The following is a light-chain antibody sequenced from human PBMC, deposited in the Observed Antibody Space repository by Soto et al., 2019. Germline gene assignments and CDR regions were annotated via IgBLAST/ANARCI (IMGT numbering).Light chain of an antibody. CDR1: QSVSSN. CDR2: GAS. J-gene: IGKJ1*01. Sequence: EIVMTQSPATLSVSPGERATLSCRASQSVSSNLAWYQQKPGQAPRLLIYGASTRATGIPARFSGSVSGTEFTFTISSLQSEDFAVYYCQQYNNWPRTFGQGTKVDIK. CDR3: QQYNNWPRT. V-gene: IGKV3-15*01.